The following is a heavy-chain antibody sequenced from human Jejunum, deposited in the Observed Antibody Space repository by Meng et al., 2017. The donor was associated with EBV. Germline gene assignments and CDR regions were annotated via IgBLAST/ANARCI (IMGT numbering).Heavy chain of an antibody. CDR2: IHHSGRT. V-gene: IGHV4-4*02. CDR3: ASVGYYDSSGYFTDY. CDR1: GGSITSTNW. Sequence: QGELPESGPGLVKPSGTLSPTCAVSGGSITSTNWWSWVRQPPGKGLEWIGEIHHSGRTNYNPSLKSRVTISVDKSKNQFSLELSSVTAADTAVYFCASVGYYDSSGYFTDYWGQGTLVTVSS. J-gene: IGHJ4*02. D-gene: IGHD3-22*01.